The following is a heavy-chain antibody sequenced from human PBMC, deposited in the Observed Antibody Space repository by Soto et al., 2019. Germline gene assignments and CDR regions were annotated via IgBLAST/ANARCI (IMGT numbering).Heavy chain of an antibody. CDR3: ARDLVGATTGHDY. D-gene: IGHD1-26*01. Sequence: QVQLVESGGGVVQPGRSLRLSCAASGFTFSSYAMHWVRQAPGKGLEWVAVISYDGSNKYYADSVKGRFTISRDNSKNTLYLQMNSLRAEDTAVYYCARDLVGATTGHDYCGQGTLVTVSS. V-gene: IGHV3-30-3*01. CDR2: ISYDGSNK. J-gene: IGHJ4*02. CDR1: GFTFSSYA.